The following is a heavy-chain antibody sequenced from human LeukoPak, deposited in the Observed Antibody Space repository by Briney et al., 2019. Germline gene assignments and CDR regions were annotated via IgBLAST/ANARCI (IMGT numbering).Heavy chain of an antibody. CDR3: ARACGGDCYSGDAFDI. CDR2: IYHSGST. D-gene: IGHD2-21*02. J-gene: IGHJ3*02. Sequence: PSETLSLTCAVSGGSISSSNWWSWVRPPPGKGLEWIGEIYHSGSTNYNPSLKSRVTISVDTSKNQFSLKLSSVTAADTAVYYCARACGGDCYSGDAFDICGQGTMVTVSS. V-gene: IGHV4-4*02. CDR1: GGSISSSNW.